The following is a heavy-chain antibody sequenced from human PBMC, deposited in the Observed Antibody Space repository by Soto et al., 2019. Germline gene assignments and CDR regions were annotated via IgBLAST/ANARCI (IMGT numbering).Heavy chain of an antibody. Sequence: ASVKVSCKASGYTFTSYGISWVRQAPGQGLEWMGWISAYNGNTNYAQKLQGRVTMTTDTSTSTAYMELRSLRSDDTAVYYCARNSGDGYYYYYYMAVWGKGTTVTVSS. D-gene: IGHD1-1*01. CDR1: GYTFTSYG. J-gene: IGHJ6*03. CDR3: ARNSGDGYYYYYYMAV. CDR2: ISAYNGNT. V-gene: IGHV1-18*01.